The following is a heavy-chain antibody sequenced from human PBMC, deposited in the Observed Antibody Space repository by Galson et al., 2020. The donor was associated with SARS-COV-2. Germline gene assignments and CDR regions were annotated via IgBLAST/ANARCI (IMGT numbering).Heavy chain of an antibody. J-gene: IGHJ4*02. Sequence: GESLKISCAASGFTFSSYAMSWVRQAPGKGLEWVSAISGSGGSTYYADSVKGRFTISRDNSKNTLYLQMNSLRAEDTAVYYCAKVVGRSSTSCLDYWGQGTLVTVSS. D-gene: IGHD2-2*01. CDR1: GFTFSSYA. CDR3: AKVVGRSSTSCLDY. V-gene: IGHV3-23*01. CDR2: ISGSGGST.